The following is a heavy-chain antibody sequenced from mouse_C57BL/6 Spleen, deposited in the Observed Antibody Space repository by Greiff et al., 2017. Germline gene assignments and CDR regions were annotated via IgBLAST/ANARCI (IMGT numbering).Heavy chain of an antibody. V-gene: IGHV1-69*01. J-gene: IGHJ4*01. CDR3: ARATTVVAGDYYARDY. Sequence: VQLQQSGAELVMPGASVKLSCKASGYTFTSYWMHWVKQRPGQGLEWIGEIDPSDSYTNYNQKFKGKSTLTVDKSSSTAYMQLSSLTSEDSAVYYCARATTVVAGDYYARDYWGQGTSVTVSS. D-gene: IGHD1-1*01. CDR2: IDPSDSYT. CDR1: GYTFTSYW.